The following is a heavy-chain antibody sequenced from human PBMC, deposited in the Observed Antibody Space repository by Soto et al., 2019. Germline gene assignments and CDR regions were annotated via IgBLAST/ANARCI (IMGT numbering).Heavy chain of an antibody. V-gene: IGHV1-69*01. J-gene: IGHJ6*02. CDR3: ARDVVYYRTPYYYYCMDV. CDR2: IIPIFGTA. CDR1: GGTFSSYA. Sequence: QVQLVQSGAEVKKPGSSVKVSCKASGGTFSSYAISWVRQAPGQGLEWMGGIIPIFGTANYAQKFQGRVTITADEFTSTAYMELSSLRSADTAVYDCARDVVYYRTPYYYYCMDVWGQGNTVTVSS. D-gene: IGHD1-26*01.